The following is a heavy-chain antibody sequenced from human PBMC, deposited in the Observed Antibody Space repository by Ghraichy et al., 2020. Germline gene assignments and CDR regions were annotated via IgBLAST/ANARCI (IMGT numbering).Heavy chain of an antibody. V-gene: IGHV4-59*01. CDR1: GGSISNYY. Sequence: GSLRLSCTVSGGSISNYYWSWIRQPPGKGLEWIGYIYYSGSTNYNPSLKSRVTISVDTSKNQFSLKLSSVTAADTAVYYCAKSGYSYGYFPFDCWGQGTLVTVSS. D-gene: IGHD5-18*01. CDR3: AKSGYSYGYFPFDC. J-gene: IGHJ4*02. CDR2: IYYSGST.